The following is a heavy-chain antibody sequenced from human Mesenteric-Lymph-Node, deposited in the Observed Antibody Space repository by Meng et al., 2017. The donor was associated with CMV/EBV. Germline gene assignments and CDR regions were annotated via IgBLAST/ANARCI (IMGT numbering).Heavy chain of an antibody. CDR1: GFTFDDYG. CDR3: LAVHRSPVPGNFDY. CDR2: INWNGGST. J-gene: IGHJ4*02. D-gene: IGHD2-2*01. Sequence: GGSLRLSCAASGFTFDDYGMSWVRQAPGKGLEWVSGINWNGGSTGYADSVKGRFTITRDNAKNSLYLQMNSLRAEDTALYYCLAVHRSPVPGNFDYWGQGTLVTVSS. V-gene: IGHV3-20*04.